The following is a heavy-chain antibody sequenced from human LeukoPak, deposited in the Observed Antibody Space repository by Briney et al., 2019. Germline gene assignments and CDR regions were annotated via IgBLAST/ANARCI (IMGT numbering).Heavy chain of an antibody. CDR1: GFTFSSYW. Sequence: GGSLRLSCATSGFTFSSYWMSWVRQVPGKGLEWVASISQDGSAKTYVDSVKGRFTISRDNAKNSLYLQMNSLTAEDTAVYYCVYVAYNWNPGSAWGQGTLVTVSS. D-gene: IGHD1-20*01. CDR2: ISQDGSAK. V-gene: IGHV3-7*01. CDR3: VYVAYNWNPGSA. J-gene: IGHJ5*02.